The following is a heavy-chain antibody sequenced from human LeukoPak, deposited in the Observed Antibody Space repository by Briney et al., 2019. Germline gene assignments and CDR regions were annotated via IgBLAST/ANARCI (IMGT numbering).Heavy chain of an antibody. Sequence: GASVKVSCKASGYTFTSYYMHWVRQAPGQGLEWMGIINPSGGSTSYAQKFQGRVTMTRDTSTSTVYMELSSLRSEDTAVYYCARDCSGGSCYSVFDYWGQGTLVTVSS. CDR2: INPSGGST. J-gene: IGHJ4*02. CDR1: GYTFTSYY. CDR3: ARDCSGGSCYSVFDY. D-gene: IGHD2-15*01. V-gene: IGHV1-46*01.